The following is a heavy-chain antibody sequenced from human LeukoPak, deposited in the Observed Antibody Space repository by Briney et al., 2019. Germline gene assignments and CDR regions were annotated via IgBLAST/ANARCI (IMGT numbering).Heavy chain of an antibody. D-gene: IGHD2-15*01. CDR2: ISGNGDST. CDR1: GFTFRSYD. V-gene: IGHV3-23*01. J-gene: IGHJ3*02. Sequence: GGSLRLSCAASGFTFRSYDMSWVRQAPGKGLEWVSAISGNGDSTYYVDSVKGRFTISRDNSKNTLYLQMNSLRAEDTAVYYCALFCSGGSCYSMGGAFDIWGQGTVVTVSS. CDR3: ALFCSGGSCYSMGGAFDI.